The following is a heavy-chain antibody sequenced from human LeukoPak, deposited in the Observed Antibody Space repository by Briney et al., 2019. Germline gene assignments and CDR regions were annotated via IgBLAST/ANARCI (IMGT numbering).Heavy chain of an antibody. CDR2: LYHSGNF. Sequence: AETLSLTCAVSGCTISSYNWQSLVRQPPGKGVGWAVILYHSGNFNYNPSVKSRVTISGYKSKNPFSLKLSSVTAADTAVYYCARRSVPAATVDYWGQGTLVTVSS. D-gene: IGHD2-2*01. V-gene: IGHV4-4*02. CDR1: GCTISSYNW. CDR3: ARRSVPAATVDY. J-gene: IGHJ4*02.